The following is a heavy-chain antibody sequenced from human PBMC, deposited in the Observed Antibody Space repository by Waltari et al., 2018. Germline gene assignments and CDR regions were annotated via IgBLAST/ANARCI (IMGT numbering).Heavy chain of an antibody. J-gene: IGHJ5*02. Sequence: EVQLLESGGGLVEPGGSLRLSCAASGFTFRSHTMSWVRQAPGKGVEWVAGVGDRGVSTLYADSVKGRLTSSRDNSKNTLYLEMNSLRAEDTALYFCVRDISIIAGSRSDNWFDPWGQGTLVTVSS. V-gene: IGHV3-23*01. CDR3: VRDISIIAGSRSDNWFDP. CDR2: VGDRGVST. CDR1: GFTFRSHT. D-gene: IGHD3-3*02.